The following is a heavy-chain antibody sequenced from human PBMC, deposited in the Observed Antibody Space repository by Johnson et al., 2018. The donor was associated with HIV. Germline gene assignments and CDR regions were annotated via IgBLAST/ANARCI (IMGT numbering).Heavy chain of an antibody. D-gene: IGHD5-24*01. V-gene: IGHV3-30*02. CDR3: ARGCRDGYTGDAFDV. Sequence: QVQLVESGGGVVQPGGSLRLSCAASGFTFSSYGMHWVRQAPGKGLEWVAFIRYDGSNKYYADSVKGRFTISRDNSKNTLYLQMNSLRAEDTAVYYCARGCRDGYTGDAFDVWGQGTRVTVSS. CDR1: GFTFSSYG. CDR2: IRYDGSNK. J-gene: IGHJ3*01.